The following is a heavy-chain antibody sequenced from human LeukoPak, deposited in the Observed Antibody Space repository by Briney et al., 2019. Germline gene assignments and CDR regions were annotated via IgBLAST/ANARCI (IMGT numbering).Heavy chain of an antibody. CDR1: GFTFSSYA. Sequence: PGGSLRLSCAASGFTFSSYAMSRVRQAPGKGLEWVSVISGSGGSTYFADSVKGRFTISRDNSKNTLYLQMNSLRAEDTAVYFCAKMSGYSEDYWGQGTLVTVSS. V-gene: IGHV3-23*01. D-gene: IGHD5-18*01. CDR2: ISGSGGST. J-gene: IGHJ4*02. CDR3: AKMSGYSEDY.